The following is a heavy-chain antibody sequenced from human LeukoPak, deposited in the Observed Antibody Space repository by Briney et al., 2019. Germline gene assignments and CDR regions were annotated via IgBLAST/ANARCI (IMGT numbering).Heavy chain of an antibody. CDR2: ISGSGGST. Sequence: GGSLRLSCAASGFTFSSYAMSWVRQAPGKGLEWVSAISGSGGSTYYADSVKGRFTISRDNSKNTLYLQMNSLRAEDTAVYYCAKLPVGDLIAARLLWDYWGQGTLDTVSS. J-gene: IGHJ4*02. V-gene: IGHV3-23*01. CDR1: GFTFSSYA. D-gene: IGHD6-6*01. CDR3: AKLPVGDLIAARLLWDY.